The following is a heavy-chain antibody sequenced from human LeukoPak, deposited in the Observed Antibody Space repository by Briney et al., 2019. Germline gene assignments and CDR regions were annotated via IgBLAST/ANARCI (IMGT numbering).Heavy chain of an antibody. Sequence: AETLSLTCTASGGSISSYYWSWIRQPPGKGLEWIGYIYYSGSTNYNSSFKSRVTISIDTSKNQFSLRLSSVTAADTAVYYCASGYCGGACQLGGVDMWGQGTMVTVSS. CDR2: IYYSGST. J-gene: IGHJ3*02. CDR1: GGSISSYY. V-gene: IGHV4-59*01. CDR3: ASGYCGGACQLGGVDM. D-gene: IGHD2-21*02.